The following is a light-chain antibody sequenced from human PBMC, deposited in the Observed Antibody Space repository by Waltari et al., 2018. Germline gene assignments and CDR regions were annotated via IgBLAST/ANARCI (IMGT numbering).Light chain of an antibody. CDR1: QSVTSWY. Sequence: IVLTQSPGTLSLSLGERATLLCRASQSVTSWYLAWFQQKPGQAPRLLIHAATNRATGIPDRFSGSGFRTDFTLTISRLEPEDFAVYYCQQYGSSPYTFGQGTKLEIK. J-gene: IGKJ2*01. CDR2: AAT. CDR3: QQYGSSPYT. V-gene: IGKV3-20*01.